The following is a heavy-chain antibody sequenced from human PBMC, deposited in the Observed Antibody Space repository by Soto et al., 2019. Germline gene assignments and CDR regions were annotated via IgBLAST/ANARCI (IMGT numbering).Heavy chain of an antibody. CDR1: GGSFSGYY. CDR3: ARHYGSGSSYYYYYMDV. CDR2: INHSGST. D-gene: IGHD3-10*01. V-gene: IGHV4-34*01. J-gene: IGHJ6*03. Sequence: PSETLSLTCAVYGGSFSGYYWSWIRQPPGKGLEWIGEINHSGSTNYNPSLKSRVTISVDTSKNQFSLKLSSVTAADTAVYYCARHYGSGSSYYYYYMDVWGKGTTVTASS.